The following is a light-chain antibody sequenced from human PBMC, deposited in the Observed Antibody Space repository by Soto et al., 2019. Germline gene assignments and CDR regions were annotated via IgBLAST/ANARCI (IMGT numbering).Light chain of an antibody. J-gene: IGKJ2*01. V-gene: IGKV3-11*01. CDR1: QSVKHY. CDR3: QQRSNWPPYT. Sequence: EIVLTQSPATLSLSPGERATLSCRASQSVKHYLAWYQQKPGQAPRLLIYDASNRATGIPDRFSGSGSGIDFTLTISSLEPEDFAVYYCQQRSNWPPYTFGQGTKLEIK. CDR2: DAS.